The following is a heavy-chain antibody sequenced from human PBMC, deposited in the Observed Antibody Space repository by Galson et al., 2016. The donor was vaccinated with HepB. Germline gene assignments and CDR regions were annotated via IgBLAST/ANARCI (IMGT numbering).Heavy chain of an antibody. Sequence: SLRLSCAASGFTFSNYGIHWVRQAPGKGLEWVAAISFDGSNPSYGDFVKGRFTIYRDNSKNTLFLQMNSLRAEDTAVYYCAKDVVVAASYHYYYYDMDIWGQGTTVTVSS. V-gene: IGHV3-30*18. CDR2: ISFDGSNP. CDR1: GFTFSNYG. D-gene: IGHD2-15*01. CDR3: AKDVVVAASYHYYYYDMDI. J-gene: IGHJ6*02.